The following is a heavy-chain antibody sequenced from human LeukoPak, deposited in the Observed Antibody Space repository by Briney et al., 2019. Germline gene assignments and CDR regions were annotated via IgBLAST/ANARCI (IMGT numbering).Heavy chain of an antibody. CDR2: ISGSGGSA. J-gene: IGHJ4*02. V-gene: IGHV3-23*01. Sequence: PGGSRSLSCAAAGFTFSSYAMSWVRQAPGKGLEWVAGISGSGGSAYFADSVKGRFTISRDTSKNTLYLQMNSLRAEDTAVYYCAKDRGASCYNIFDYWGQGILVTVSS. CDR1: GFTFSSYA. CDR3: AKDRGASCYNIFDY. D-gene: IGHD2-2*02.